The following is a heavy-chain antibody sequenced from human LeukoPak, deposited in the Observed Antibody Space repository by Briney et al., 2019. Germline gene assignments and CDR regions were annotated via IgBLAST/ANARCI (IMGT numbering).Heavy chain of an antibody. D-gene: IGHD2-15*01. CDR1: GFTFSSSA. Sequence: GGSLRLSCAASGFTFSSSAMSWVRQAPGKGLEWVSAISNNGGYTYYTDSVQGRFTISRDNSKSTLCLQMNSLRAEDTAVYYCAKQLGYCSDGSCYFPYWGQGTLVAVSS. CDR3: AKQLGYCSDGSCYFPY. J-gene: IGHJ4*02. CDR2: ISNNGGYT. V-gene: IGHV3-23*01.